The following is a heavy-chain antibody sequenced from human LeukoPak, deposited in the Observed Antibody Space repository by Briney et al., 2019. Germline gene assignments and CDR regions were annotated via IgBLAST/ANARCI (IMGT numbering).Heavy chain of an antibody. CDR3: ARDYNWNSPDY. V-gene: IGHV3-74*03. D-gene: IGHD1-1*01. Sequence: GGSLRLSSAASGFTFSSLWMHWVPPVPGIGLVWVSRIDSDGRNKTYADSVKGRFTISRDNATNKLYLQMNTLRDEDTAVYDRARDYNWNSPDYWGQGTLVTV. J-gene: IGHJ4*02. CDR1: GFTFSSLW. CDR2: IDSDGRNK.